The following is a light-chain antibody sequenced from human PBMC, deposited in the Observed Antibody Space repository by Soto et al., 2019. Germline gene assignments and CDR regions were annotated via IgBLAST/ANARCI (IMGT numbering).Light chain of an antibody. CDR3: SSYTTSNTRQIV. CDR2: DVS. J-gene: IGLJ1*01. V-gene: IGLV2-14*03. CDR1: SSDVGGYNY. Sequence: QSVLTQPASVYGSPGQSITISCTGTSSDVGGYNYVSWYQHHPGKAPKLMIYDVSNRPSGVSNRLSGSKSGNTASLTISGLQPEDEADYYCSSYTTSNTRQIVFGTGTKVTVL.